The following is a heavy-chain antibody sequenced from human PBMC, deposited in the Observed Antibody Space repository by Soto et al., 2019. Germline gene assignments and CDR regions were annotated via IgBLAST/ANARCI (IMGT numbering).Heavy chain of an antibody. CDR3: ARETPPLGSGIRQQLVPYYGMDV. V-gene: IGHV4-59*01. CDR1: GGSISSYY. Sequence: SETLSLTCTVSGGSISSYYWSWIRQPPGKGLEWIGYIYYSGSTNYNPSLKSRVTISVDTSKNQFSLKLSSVTAADTAVYYCARETPPLGSGIRQQLVPYYGMDVWGQGTTVTVSS. D-gene: IGHD6-13*01. CDR2: IYYSGST. J-gene: IGHJ6*02.